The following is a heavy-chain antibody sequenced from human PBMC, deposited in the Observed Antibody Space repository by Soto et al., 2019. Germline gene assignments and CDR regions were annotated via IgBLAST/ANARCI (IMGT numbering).Heavy chain of an antibody. CDR1: GFTFSSYA. CDR3: AKGPSSYVFWSPPTHILPYLDV. D-gene: IGHD3-3*01. Sequence: EVQLLESGGGLVQPGGSLRLSCAASGFTFSSYAMSWVRQAPGKGLEWVSAISGSGGSTYYADSVKGRFTISRDNSKHTLYLQMNSLRAEDTAVYYCAKGPSSYVFWSPPTHILPYLDVWGKGTPVTVSS. CDR2: ISGSGGST. J-gene: IGHJ6*03. V-gene: IGHV3-23*01.